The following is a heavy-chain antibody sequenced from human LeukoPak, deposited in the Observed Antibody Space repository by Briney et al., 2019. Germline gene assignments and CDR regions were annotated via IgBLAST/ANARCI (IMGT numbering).Heavy chain of an antibody. CDR1: GFTFSGSA. D-gene: IGHD3-16*01. Sequence: GGSLRLSCAASGFTFSGSAMHWVRQASGKGLEWVGRIRSKANSYATAYAASVKGRFTISRDDSKNTAYLQMNSLKTEDAAVYYCTPHLGEGDYWGQGTLVTVSS. J-gene: IGHJ4*02. V-gene: IGHV3-73*01. CDR2: IRSKANSYAT. CDR3: TPHLGEGDY.